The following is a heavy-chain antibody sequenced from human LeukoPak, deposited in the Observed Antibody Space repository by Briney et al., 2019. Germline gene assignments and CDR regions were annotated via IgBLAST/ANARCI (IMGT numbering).Heavy chain of an antibody. Sequence: QPGGSLRLSCAASGFTFSSYWMHWVRQAPGKGLVWVSRINSDGSSTSYADSVKGRFTISRDNAKNTLYLQMNSLRAEDTAVYYCARVRVYYYDSSGYDYWGQGTLVTVSS. D-gene: IGHD3-22*01. CDR3: ARVRVYYYDSSGYDY. CDR1: GFTFSSYW. CDR2: INSDGSST. V-gene: IGHV3-74*01. J-gene: IGHJ4*02.